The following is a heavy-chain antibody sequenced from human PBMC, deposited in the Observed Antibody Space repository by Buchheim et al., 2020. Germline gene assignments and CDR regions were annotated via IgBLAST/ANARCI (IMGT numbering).Heavy chain of an antibody. CDR1: GFTFSSYS. CDR2: ISSSSSTI. Sequence: EVQLVESGGGLVQPGGSLRLSCAASGFTFSSYSMNWVRQAPGKGLEWVAYISSSSSTIYYADSVKGRFTISRDNAKNSLYLQMNSLRAEDTAVYYCASLEAGAQYYFDYWGQGTL. D-gene: IGHD3-10*01. V-gene: IGHV3-48*01. CDR3: ASLEAGAQYYFDY. J-gene: IGHJ4*02.